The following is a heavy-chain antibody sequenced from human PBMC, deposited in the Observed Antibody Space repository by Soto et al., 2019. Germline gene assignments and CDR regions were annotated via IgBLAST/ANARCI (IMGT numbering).Heavy chain of an antibody. D-gene: IGHD3-10*01. V-gene: IGHV3-66*01. CDR2: VYSGGDS. J-gene: IGHJ5*02. CDR3: ARDLGYYYGSGSSQLGFDP. Sequence: PGGALRLSCAASGFTVSSNYMTWVRQAPGKGLEWVSLVYSGGDSYFADSVKGRFTISRDNSKNTLSLQMNSLRAEDTAVYFCARDLGYYYGSGSSQLGFDPWGQGT. CDR1: GFTVSSNY.